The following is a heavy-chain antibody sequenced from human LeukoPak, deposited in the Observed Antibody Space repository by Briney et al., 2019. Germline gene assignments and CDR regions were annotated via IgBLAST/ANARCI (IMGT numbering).Heavy chain of an antibody. D-gene: IGHD1-20*01. CDR2: VYSGGST. CDR3: ARRRYNWNAIDY. J-gene: IGHJ4*02. Sequence: GGSLRLSCAASGFTVSSNYMSWVRQAPGKGLEWVSVVYSGGSTYYADSVKGRFTISRDNSKNTLYLQMNSLRAEDTAVYFCARRRYNWNAIDYWGQGTLVTVSS. V-gene: IGHV3-53*01. CDR1: GFTVSSNY.